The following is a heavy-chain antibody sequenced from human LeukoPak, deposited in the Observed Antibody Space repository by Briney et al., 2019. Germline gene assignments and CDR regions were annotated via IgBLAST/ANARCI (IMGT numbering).Heavy chain of an antibody. CDR2: ISGSSSTI. CDR3: ARGSTYYDSSGQVPFDY. CDR1: GFTFSGHF. D-gene: IGHD3-22*01. J-gene: IGHJ4*02. V-gene: IGHV3-48*01. Sequence: GGSLRLSCSASGFTFSGHFMHWVRQAPGKGLEWGSYISGSSSTIYYADSVKGRFTISRDNGKNTLYLQMNSLRAEDTAVYYCARGSTYYDSSGQVPFDYWGQGTLVTVSS.